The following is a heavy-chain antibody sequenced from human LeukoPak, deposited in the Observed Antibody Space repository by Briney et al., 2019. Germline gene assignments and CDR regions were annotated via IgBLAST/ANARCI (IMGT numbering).Heavy chain of an antibody. Sequence: GGSLRLSCAASGFAFSSYWMSWVRQAPGKGLEWVANIKQDGSEKYYVDSVKGRFTISRDNAKNSLYLQMNSLRAEDTAVYYCAREYYYDSSGYSVRWFDPWGQGTLVTVSS. CDR2: IKQDGSEK. V-gene: IGHV3-7*01. CDR1: GFAFSSYW. J-gene: IGHJ5*02. CDR3: AREYYYDSSGYSVRWFDP. D-gene: IGHD3-22*01.